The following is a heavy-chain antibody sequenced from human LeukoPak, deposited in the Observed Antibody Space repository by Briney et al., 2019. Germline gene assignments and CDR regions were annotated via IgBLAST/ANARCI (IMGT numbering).Heavy chain of an antibody. D-gene: IGHD1-26*01. CDR3: TRPPVGRYNWFDP. CDR1: GFTFSGSA. J-gene: IGHJ5*02. Sequence: GGSLRLSCAASGFTFSGSAMHWVRQASGKGLEWVGRIRSKANSYATAYAASVKGRFTISRDDSKNTAYLQMNSLKTEDTAVYYCTRPPVGRYNWFDPWGQGTLVTVSS. V-gene: IGHV3-73*01. CDR2: IRSKANSYAT.